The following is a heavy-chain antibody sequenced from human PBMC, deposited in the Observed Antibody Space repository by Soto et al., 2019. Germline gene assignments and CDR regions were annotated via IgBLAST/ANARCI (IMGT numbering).Heavy chain of an antibody. CDR3: AREDLGYYDFWSGQRNNWFDP. J-gene: IGHJ5*02. CDR1: GFTFRSYW. D-gene: IGHD3-3*01. V-gene: IGHV3-74*01. CDR2: INSDGSST. Sequence: PGGSLRLSCAASGFTFRSYWRHWVRQAPGKGLVWVSRINSDGSSTSYADSVKGGFTISRDNAKNTLYLQMNSLRAEDTAVYYCAREDLGYYDFWSGQRNNWFDPWGQGTLVTVSS.